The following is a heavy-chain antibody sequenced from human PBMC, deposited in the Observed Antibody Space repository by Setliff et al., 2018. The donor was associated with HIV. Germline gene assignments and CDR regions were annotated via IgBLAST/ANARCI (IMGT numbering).Heavy chain of an antibody. CDR3: AGDVGVSYYYYYYMDV. J-gene: IGHJ6*03. Sequence: SETLSLTCTVSGGSISSSSYYWGWIRQPPGKGLEWIGSIYYSGSTYYNPSLKSRVTISVDTSKNQFSLKPSSVTAADTAVYYCAGDVGVSYYYYYYMDVWGKGTTVT. CDR2: IYYSGST. D-gene: IGHD2-8*02. CDR1: GGSISSSSYY. V-gene: IGHV4-39*02.